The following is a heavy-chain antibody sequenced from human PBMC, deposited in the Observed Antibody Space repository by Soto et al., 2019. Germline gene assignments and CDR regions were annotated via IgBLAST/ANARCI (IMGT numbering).Heavy chain of an antibody. Sequence: QVQLVQSGAEVKKPGASVKVSCKASGYTFTSYGISWVRQAPGQGLEWMGWISAYNGNTKSAQKLQGRATMTTDTSQSTVYMELRSLRFDDTAVSYCARNLAVGLVDYWGQGTLVTVSS. CDR3: ARNLAVGLVDY. CDR1: GYTFTSYG. V-gene: IGHV1-18*01. J-gene: IGHJ4*02. D-gene: IGHD6-19*01. CDR2: ISAYNGNT.